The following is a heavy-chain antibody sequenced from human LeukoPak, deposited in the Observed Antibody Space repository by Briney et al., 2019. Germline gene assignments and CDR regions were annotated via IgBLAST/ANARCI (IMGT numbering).Heavy chain of an antibody. V-gene: IGHV3-9*03. CDR2: ISWNSGRM. CDR3: AKDVNYSPSGTFDY. Sequence: GGSLRLSCAASGFTFDDYAMHWVRQAPGKGLEWVSSISWNSGRMDYADSVKGRLTISRDNAKNSLYLQMNSLRVEDMALYYCAKDVNYSPSGTFDYWGQGTLVTVSS. CDR1: GFTFDDYA. D-gene: IGHD3-10*01. J-gene: IGHJ4*02.